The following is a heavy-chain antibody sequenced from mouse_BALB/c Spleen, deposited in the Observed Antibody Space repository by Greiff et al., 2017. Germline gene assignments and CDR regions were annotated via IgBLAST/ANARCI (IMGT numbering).Heavy chain of an antibody. J-gene: IGHJ2*01. CDR3: ARDYYGSSHDYFDY. Sequence: VQRVESGAELVKPGASVKLSCTASGFNIKDTYMHWVKQRPEQGLEWIGRIDPANGNTKYDPKFQGKATITADTSSNTAYLQLSSLTSEDTAVYYCARDYYGSSHDYFDYWGQGTTLTDSS. CDR2: IDPANGNT. V-gene: IGHV14-3*02. D-gene: IGHD1-1*01. CDR1: GFNIKDTY.